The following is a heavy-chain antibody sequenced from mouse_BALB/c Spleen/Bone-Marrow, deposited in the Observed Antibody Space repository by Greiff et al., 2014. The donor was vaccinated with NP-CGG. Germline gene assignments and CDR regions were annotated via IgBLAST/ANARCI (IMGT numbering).Heavy chain of an antibody. J-gene: IGHJ4*01. CDR2: IDPANGNT. CDR3: ARVYPNAMDY. Sequence: DVQLVESGAELVKPGASVKLSCTASGFNIKDTYMHWVKQRPEQGLEWIGRIDPANGNTKYDPKFQGKATITADTSSNTAYLQLSSLTSEDTAVYYCARVYPNAMDYWGQGTSVTVSS. CDR1: GFNIKDTY. V-gene: IGHV14-3*02. D-gene: IGHD2-1*01.